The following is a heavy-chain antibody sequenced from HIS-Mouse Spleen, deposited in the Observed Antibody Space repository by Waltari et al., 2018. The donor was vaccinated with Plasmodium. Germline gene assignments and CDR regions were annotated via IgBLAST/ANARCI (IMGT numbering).Heavy chain of an antibody. D-gene: IGHD2-15*01. CDR3: AREYGGRYFDL. V-gene: IGHV3-64*01. CDR2: ISSNGGST. CDR1: GFTFSSYA. J-gene: IGHJ2*01. Sequence: EVQLVESGGGLVQPGGSLRLSCAASGFTFSSYAMHWVRQAPGKGLEYVSAISSNGGSTYYANSVKGRFTISRDNSKNTLYLQMGSLRAEDMAVYYCAREYGGRYFDLWGRGTLVTVSS.